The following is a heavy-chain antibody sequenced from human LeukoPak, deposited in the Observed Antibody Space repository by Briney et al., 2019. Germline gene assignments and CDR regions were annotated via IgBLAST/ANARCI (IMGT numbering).Heavy chain of an antibody. CDR2: INHGGNT. CDR1: GGSFSGYY. D-gene: IGHD3-22*01. J-gene: IGHJ5*02. V-gene: IGHV4-34*01. CDR3: ARGRKTTYYYDSSAGFDP. Sequence: SETLSLTCAVYGGSFSGYYWTWIRQPPGKGLEWIGEINHGGNTDYNPSLKSRVTMSVDTSKNQFSLKLSSVTAADTAVYYCARGRKTTYYYDSSAGFDPWGQGTLVTVSS.